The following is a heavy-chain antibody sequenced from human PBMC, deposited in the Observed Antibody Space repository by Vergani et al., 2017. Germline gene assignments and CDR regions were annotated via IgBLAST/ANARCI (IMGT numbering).Heavy chain of an antibody. CDR2: IHNRGKT. CDR3: ARSQGDYWYFDL. Sequence: QVRLEESGPGLVKPSETLPLTCSVSGYSIGSGFYWAWIRQSPGEGLQWLTSIHNRGKTYHNPSLKSRVAASLDTSKNRFSLHLTSVTATDTAVYYCARSQGDYWYFDLWVPGSLVTVSS. D-gene: IGHD2-21*01. V-gene: IGHV4-38-2*01. CDR1: GYSIGSGFY. J-gene: IGHJ2*01.